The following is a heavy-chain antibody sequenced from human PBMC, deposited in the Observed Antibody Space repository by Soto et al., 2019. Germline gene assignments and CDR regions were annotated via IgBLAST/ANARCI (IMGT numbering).Heavy chain of an antibody. CDR2: IYRGGST. CDR3: AKGKGPYSGYDLQAGYYGMDA. CDR1: GFSVSRNY. J-gene: IGHJ6*02. Sequence: PGGSLRLSCVASGFSVSRNYMTWVRQAPGKGLEWVSLIYRGGSTYYADSVKGRFTISRDDPDNTLYLQMDTLRADDTAVYYCAKGKGPYSGYDLQAGYYGMDAWGQGTTVTVSS. V-gene: IGHV3-53*01. D-gene: IGHD5-12*01.